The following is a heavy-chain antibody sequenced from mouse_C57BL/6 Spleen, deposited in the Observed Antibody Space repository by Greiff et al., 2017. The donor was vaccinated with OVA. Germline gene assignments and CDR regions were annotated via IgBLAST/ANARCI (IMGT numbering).Heavy chain of an antibody. J-gene: IGHJ2*01. V-gene: IGHV5-4*01. CDR1: GFTFSSYA. Sequence: EVKLMESGGGLVKPGGSLKLSCAASGFTFSSYAMSWVRQTPEKRLEWVATISDGGSYTYYPDNVKGRFTISRDNAKNNLYLQMSHLKSEDTAMYYCARDRLVGFDYWGQGTTLTVSS. CDR3: ARDRLVGFDY. CDR2: ISDGGSYT. D-gene: IGHD2-10*02.